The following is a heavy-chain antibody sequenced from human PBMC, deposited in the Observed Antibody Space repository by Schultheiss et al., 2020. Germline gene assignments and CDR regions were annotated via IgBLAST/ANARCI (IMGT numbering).Heavy chain of an antibody. CDR3: ARDSPSYGSGSDFDI. V-gene: IGHV4-39*02. CDR1: GGSISSSSYY. CDR2: IYYSGST. J-gene: IGHJ3*02. D-gene: IGHD3-10*01. Sequence: SETLSLTCTVSGGSISSSSYYWGWIRQPPGKGLEWIGSIYYSGSTYYNPSLKSRVTISVDTSKNQFSLKLSSVTAADTAVYYCARDSPSYGSGSDFDIWGQGTMVNV.